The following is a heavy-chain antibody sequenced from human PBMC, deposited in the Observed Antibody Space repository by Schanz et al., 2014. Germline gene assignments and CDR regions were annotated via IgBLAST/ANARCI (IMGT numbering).Heavy chain of an antibody. Sequence: EVQLLESGGGLVQPGGSLRLSCAASGFTFSSYAMSWVRQAPGKGLEWVSAISGSGGSTYYADSVKGRFTISRDNSKNTVHLQMNSLRAEDTAVYYCARIGGSVFDYWAQGTLVTVSS. J-gene: IGHJ4*02. D-gene: IGHD3-10*01. CDR2: ISGSGGST. CDR3: ARIGGSVFDY. V-gene: IGHV3-23*01. CDR1: GFTFSSYA.